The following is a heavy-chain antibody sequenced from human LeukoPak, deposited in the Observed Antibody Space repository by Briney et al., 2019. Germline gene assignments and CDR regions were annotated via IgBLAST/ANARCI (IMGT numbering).Heavy chain of an antibody. Sequence: SGGSLRRSCAAAGFTFSSDAMSWVRQAPGKGLEWVSAISGSGGSTYYADSVKGRFTISRDNSKNTLYLQMNSLRAEDTAVYYCAKVYSGYDSWGQGTLVTVSS. CDR2: ISGSGGST. V-gene: IGHV3-23*01. CDR1: GFTFSSDA. J-gene: IGHJ5*02. D-gene: IGHD5-12*01. CDR3: AKVYSGYDS.